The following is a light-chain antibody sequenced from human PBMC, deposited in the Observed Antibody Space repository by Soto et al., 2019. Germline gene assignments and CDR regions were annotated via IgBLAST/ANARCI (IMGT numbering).Light chain of an antibody. J-gene: IGKJ5*01. CDR1: QGISNY. CDR3: QHLNTYPIT. CDR2: AAS. V-gene: IGKV1-9*01. Sequence: DIQLTQSPSFLSASVGDRVIITCRASQGISNYLAWYQQKPGKAPKLLIYAASTLQGGVPSRFSGSGSGTEFNLTINSLQPEDFATYYCQHLNTYPITFGQGTRLESK.